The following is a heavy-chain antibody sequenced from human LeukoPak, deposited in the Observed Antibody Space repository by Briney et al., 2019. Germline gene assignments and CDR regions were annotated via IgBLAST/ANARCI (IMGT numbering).Heavy chain of an antibody. Sequence: ASVKVSCKATGYTFTDYYMHWVRQAPGQGLEWMGLINPSGGSTTSAQKFQGRVTMTSDTSTSTVYMELNSLRSEDTAVYYCARDLYSGYVIHPYYFDYWGQGTLVTVSS. J-gene: IGHJ4*02. CDR1: GYTFTDYY. CDR3: ARDLYSGYVIHPYYFDY. D-gene: IGHD5-12*01. V-gene: IGHV1-46*01. CDR2: INPSGGST.